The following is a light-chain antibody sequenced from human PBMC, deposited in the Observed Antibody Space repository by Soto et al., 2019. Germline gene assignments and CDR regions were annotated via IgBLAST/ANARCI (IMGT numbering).Light chain of an antibody. Sequence: EIVLTQSPATLSLSPGERATLSCGAIQSVSSSYLAWYQQKPGLEPRLLIYDASSRATGIPDRFSGSGSGTDFTLTISRLEHEDFAVYYCQQYGSSSITFGQGPRLEI. CDR2: DAS. CDR3: QQYGSSSIT. V-gene: IGKV3D-20*01. CDR1: QSVSSSY. J-gene: IGKJ5*01.